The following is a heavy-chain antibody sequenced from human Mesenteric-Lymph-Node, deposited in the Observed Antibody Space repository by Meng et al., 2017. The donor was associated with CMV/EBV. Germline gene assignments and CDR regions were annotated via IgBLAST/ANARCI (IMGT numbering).Heavy chain of an antibody. J-gene: IGHJ6*02. CDR2: IKEDGSEK. CDR3: ARVGHYYYYGMDV. V-gene: IGHV3-7*01. Sequence: GESLKISCAASGFTFSSYGMHWVRQAPGKGLEWVANIKEDGSEKYYVDSVKGRFTISRDNAKNSLYLQMHSLTAEDTAVYYCARVGHYYYYGMDVWGPGTTVTVSS. CDR1: GFTFSSYG.